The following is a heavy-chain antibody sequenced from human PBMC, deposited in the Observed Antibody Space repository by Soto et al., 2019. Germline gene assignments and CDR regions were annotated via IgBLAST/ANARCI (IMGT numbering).Heavy chain of an antibody. CDR3: ARVQEIVLTVYAIGYIDV. J-gene: IGHJ6*03. CDR2: TYYRSKWYN. CDR1: GDSVSSNSAA. D-gene: IGHD2-8*01. V-gene: IGHV6-1*01. Sequence: PSQTLSLTCAISGDSVSSNSAAWNWIRQSPSRGLEWLGRTYYRSKWYNDYAVSVKSRITINPDTSKNQFCRQLNSVTPGGTGVAYCARVQEIVLTVYAIGYIDVCDKGHTVTVSS.